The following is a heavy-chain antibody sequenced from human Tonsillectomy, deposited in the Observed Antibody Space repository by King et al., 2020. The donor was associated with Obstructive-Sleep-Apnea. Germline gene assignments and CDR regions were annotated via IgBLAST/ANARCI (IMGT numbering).Heavy chain of an antibody. V-gene: IGHV4-59*01. Sequence: QLQESGPGLLKPSETLSLTFTVSGGSISRYDWSWICQPPGKGLDWVWYIYYSGGTNYNPSLKSRVTISVDTSKNQFSLKRSSGTAADTAVYYCARDPGSSVTDYGMDVWGQGTTVTVSS. CDR1: GGSISRYD. J-gene: IGHJ6*02. D-gene: IGHD2-2*01. CDR2: IYYSGGT. CDR3: ARDPGSSVTDYGMDV.